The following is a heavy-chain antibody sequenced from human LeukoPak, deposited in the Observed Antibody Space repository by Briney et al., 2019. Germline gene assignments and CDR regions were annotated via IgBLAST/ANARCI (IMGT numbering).Heavy chain of an antibody. CDR1: GYTFTGYY. CDR3: ARALKGIAAAKLGLAY. V-gene: IGHV1-2*06. D-gene: IGHD6-13*01. J-gene: IGHJ4*02. Sequence: ASVKVSCKASGYTFTGYYMHWVRQAPGQGLGWMGRINPNSGGTNYAQKFQGRVTMTRDTSISTAYMELSRLRSDDTAVYYCARALKGIAAAKLGLAYWGQGTLVTVSS. CDR2: INPNSGGT.